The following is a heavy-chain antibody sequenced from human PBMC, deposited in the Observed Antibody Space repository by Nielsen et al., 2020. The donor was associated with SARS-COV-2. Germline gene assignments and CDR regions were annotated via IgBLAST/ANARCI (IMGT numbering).Heavy chain of an antibody. J-gene: IGHJ6*02. D-gene: IGHD1-7*01. CDR2: MNPNSGNT. V-gene: IGHV1-8*01. CDR3: ARVELPPSYYYYGMDV. Sequence: ASVKVSCKASGYTFTSYDINWVRQATGQGLEWMGWMNPNSGNTGYAQKFQGRVTMTRNTSISTAYMELSSLRSDDTAVYYCARVELPPSYYYYGMDVWGQGTTVTVSS. CDR1: GYTFTSYD.